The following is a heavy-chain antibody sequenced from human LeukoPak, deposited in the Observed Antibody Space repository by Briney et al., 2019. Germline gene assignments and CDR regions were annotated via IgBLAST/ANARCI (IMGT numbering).Heavy chain of an antibody. CDR2: IYYSGST. CDR3: ARLMVRGVIPGDY. Sequence: PSETLSLTCTVSGGSISSSSYYWGWIRQPPGKGLEWIGSIYYSGSTYYNPSLKSRVTISVDTSKNQFSLKLSSVTAADTAVYYCARLMVRGVIPGDYWGQGTLVTVSS. D-gene: IGHD3-10*01. J-gene: IGHJ4*02. V-gene: IGHV4-39*07. CDR1: GGSISSSSYY.